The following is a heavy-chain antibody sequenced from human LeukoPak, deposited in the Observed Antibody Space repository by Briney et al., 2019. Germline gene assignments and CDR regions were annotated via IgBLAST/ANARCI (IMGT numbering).Heavy chain of an antibody. CDR1: GFTFSSYG. CDR2: IWYDGSNK. Sequence: GGSLRLSCAASGFTFSSYGMHWVRQAPGKGLEWVAVIWYDGSNKYYADSVKGRFTISRDNSKNTLYLQMNSLRAEDTAVYYCARARYYYDSTVDYWGQGPLVTVSS. D-gene: IGHD3-22*01. V-gene: IGHV3-33*01. J-gene: IGHJ4*02. CDR3: ARARYYYDSTVDY.